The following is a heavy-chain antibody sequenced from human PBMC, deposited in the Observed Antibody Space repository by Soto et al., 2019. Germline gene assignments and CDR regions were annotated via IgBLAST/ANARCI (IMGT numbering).Heavy chain of an antibody. V-gene: IGHV3-21*01. D-gene: IGHD4-4*01. CDR1: GFTFSSYS. CDR2: ISSSSSYI. Sequence: EVQLVESGGGLVKPGGSLRLSCAASGFTFSSYSMNWVRQAPGKGLEWVSSISSSSSYIYYADSVKGRFTISRDNAKNSLHLQMNRLRAEDTAVYYCAREPRDDSNHQYGRDVGGQGTPVTVSS. J-gene: IGHJ6*02. CDR3: AREPRDDSNHQYGRDV.